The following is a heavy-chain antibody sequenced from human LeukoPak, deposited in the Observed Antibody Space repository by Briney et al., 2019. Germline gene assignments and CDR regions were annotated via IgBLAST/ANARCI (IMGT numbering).Heavy chain of an antibody. CDR2: IIPIFGTA. Sequence: SVKISSKAPGGTFISYAISWVRQAPGQRLVWMGGIIPIFGTANYAQKFQGRVTITTDESTSTAYMELSSLRSEDTAVYYCARVSFSSPNYYYTDVWGKGTTVTVSS. CDR3: ARVSFSSPNYYYTDV. V-gene: IGHV1-69*05. D-gene: IGHD6-19*01. CDR1: GGTFISYA. J-gene: IGHJ6*03.